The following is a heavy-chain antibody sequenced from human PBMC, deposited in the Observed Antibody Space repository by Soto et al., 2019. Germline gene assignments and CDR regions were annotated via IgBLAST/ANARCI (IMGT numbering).Heavy chain of an antibody. CDR1: GYTFTSYG. CDR2: ISAYNGNT. J-gene: IGHJ4*02. D-gene: IGHD4-17*01. CDR3: ARAPLTVTTGNEKDY. Sequence: QVQLVQSGAEVKKPGASVKVSCKASGYTFTSYGISWVRQAPGQGLGWRGWISAYNGNTNYAQKLQGRVTMTTDTSTSTAYMELRSLRSDDTAVYYCARAPLTVTTGNEKDYWGQGTLVTVSS. V-gene: IGHV1-18*01.